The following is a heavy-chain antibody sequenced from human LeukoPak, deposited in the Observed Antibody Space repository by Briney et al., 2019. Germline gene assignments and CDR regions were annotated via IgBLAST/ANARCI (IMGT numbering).Heavy chain of an antibody. Sequence: SETLSLTCTVSGGSISSYYWSWIRQPPGKGLEWIGYIYYSGSTNYNPSLKSRVTISVDTSKNQFSLKLSSVTAADAAVYYCAREAAYTGYNWFDPWGQGTLVTVSS. J-gene: IGHJ5*02. V-gene: IGHV4-59*01. CDR1: GGSISSYY. CDR2: IYYSGST. D-gene: IGHD6-13*01. CDR3: AREAAYTGYNWFDP.